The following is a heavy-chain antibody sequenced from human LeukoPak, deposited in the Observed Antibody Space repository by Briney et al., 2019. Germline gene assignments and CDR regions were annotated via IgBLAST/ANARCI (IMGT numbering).Heavy chain of an antibody. CDR1: GGSINSYY. CDR2: ISYSGST. Sequence: SETLSLTCTVSGGSINSYYWSWIRQPPGKGLECIGYISYSGSTNYNPSLKSRVTISVDTSKKQFSLILSSVTAADTAVYYCARISNWFDPWGQGTLVTVSS. CDR3: ARISNWFDP. J-gene: IGHJ5*02. V-gene: IGHV4-59*01.